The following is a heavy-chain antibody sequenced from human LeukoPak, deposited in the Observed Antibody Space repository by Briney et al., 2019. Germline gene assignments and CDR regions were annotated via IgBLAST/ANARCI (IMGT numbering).Heavy chain of an antibody. CDR1: GVSISSYY. CDR2: IYTSGST. V-gene: IGHV4-4*09. CDR3: ARHVSTSGSENFDY. D-gene: IGHD1-1*01. Sequence: PSETLSFTCTVSGVSISSYYWSWIRQPPGKGLEWIGYIYTSGSTNHNPSLKSRVTISVDTSKNQFSLKLSSVTAADTAVYYCARHVSTSGSENFDYWGQGTLVTVSS. J-gene: IGHJ4*02.